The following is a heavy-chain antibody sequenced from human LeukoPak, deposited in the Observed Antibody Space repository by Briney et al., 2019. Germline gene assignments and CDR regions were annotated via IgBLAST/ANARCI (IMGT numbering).Heavy chain of an antibody. Sequence: ASVKVSCKASGYTFTGNFIHWVRQAPGQGLEWVGLINPKSGATTYAQRFQGRLTSTRDTSISTAFMELDTLGSDDTAVYYCARGGIEVPAFDIWGRGTMVTVSS. CDR1: GYTFTGNF. CDR3: ARGGIEVPAFDI. CDR2: INPKSGAT. V-gene: IGHV1-2*02. D-gene: IGHD1-26*01. J-gene: IGHJ3*02.